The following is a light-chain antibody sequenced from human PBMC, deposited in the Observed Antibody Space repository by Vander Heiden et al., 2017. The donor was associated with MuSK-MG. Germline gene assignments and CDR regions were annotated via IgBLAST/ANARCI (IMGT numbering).Light chain of an antibody. V-gene: IGKV4-1*01. CDR2: WAS. CDR3: QQYYSTPPIT. J-gene: IGKJ5*01. CDR1: QSILYISNNKNY. Sequence: DIVMTQSPESLAVSLGDRATINCKSSQSILYISNNKNYLAWYQQKPGQPPKLLIYWASTRESGVPDRFSGSGSGTDFTLTISSLQAEDVAVYYCQQYYSTPPITFGQGTRLEI.